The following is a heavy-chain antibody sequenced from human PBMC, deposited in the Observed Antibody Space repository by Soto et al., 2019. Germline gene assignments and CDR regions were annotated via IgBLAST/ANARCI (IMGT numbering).Heavy chain of an antibody. J-gene: IGHJ5*02. CDR3: ARCTVETIVTSGWCHYLDP. Sequence: EVQLLDSGGGLVQPGGSLRLSCAASGFTFSSSAMSWVRQAPGKGLEWVSAVSGSGGTTYYADSVRGRFTISRDNSKNTLYLQMNSLGAEDTAIYFCARCTVETIVTSGWCHYLDPWGQGTLVTVSS. CDR2: VSGSGGTT. D-gene: IGHD6-19*01. CDR1: GFTFSSSA. V-gene: IGHV3-23*01.